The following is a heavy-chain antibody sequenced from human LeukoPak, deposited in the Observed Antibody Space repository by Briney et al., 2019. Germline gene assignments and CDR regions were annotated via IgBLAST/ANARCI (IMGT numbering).Heavy chain of an antibody. J-gene: IGHJ3*02. V-gene: IGHV3-53*01. CDR3: VRGPRYYDDSGFRYGVFDI. CDR1: EVTVTDNY. Sequence: GGSLRLSCAASEVTVTDNYMSWVRQAPGKGLQWVSVIYPGGNLYYADSVKGRFIISRDNSKNTLSLQMNSLTADDTAVYYCVRGPRYYDDSGFRYGVFDIWGQGTLVTVSS. D-gene: IGHD3-22*01. CDR2: IYPGGNL.